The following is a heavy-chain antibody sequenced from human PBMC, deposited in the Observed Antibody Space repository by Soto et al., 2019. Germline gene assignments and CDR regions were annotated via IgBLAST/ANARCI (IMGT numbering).Heavy chain of an antibody. J-gene: IGHJ6*02. D-gene: IGHD1-26*01. CDR1: GFTFSSYA. CDR3: ASGRGTYFYYGMDV. CDR2: ISGSGDRT. Sequence: EVQLLESGGGLVQPGGSLRLSCAASGFTFSSYAITWVRQAPGKGLEWVSVISGSGDRTYYADSVKGRFTISRDNSKKWLNLKMNSLRAEDTAVYYCASGRGTYFYYGMDVWGQGTTVTVSS. V-gene: IGHV3-23*01.